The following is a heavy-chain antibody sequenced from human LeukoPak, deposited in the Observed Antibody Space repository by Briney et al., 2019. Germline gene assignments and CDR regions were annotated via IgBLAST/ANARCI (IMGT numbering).Heavy chain of an antibody. J-gene: IGHJ4*02. Sequence: GGSLRLSCAASGFTFSSYAMSWVRQAPGKGLEWVSAISGSGGSTYYADSVKGRFTISRDNSKNTLYLQMNSLRAEDTAVYYCARDLVSRDGYKVYFDYWGQGTLVTVSS. V-gene: IGHV3-23*01. CDR2: ISGSGGST. CDR3: ARDLVSRDGYKVYFDY. CDR1: GFTFSSYA. D-gene: IGHD5-24*01.